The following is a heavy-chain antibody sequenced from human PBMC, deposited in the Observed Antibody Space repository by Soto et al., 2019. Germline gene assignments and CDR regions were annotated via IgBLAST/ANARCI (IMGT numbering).Heavy chain of an antibody. J-gene: IGHJ5*02. Sequence: ASVKVSCKASGGTFSSYTISWVRQAPGQGLEWMGRIIPILGIANYAQKFQGRVTITADKSTSTAYMELSSLRSEDTAVYYCARELSGYDQAMDAWGQGTLVTVS. CDR1: GGTFSSYT. D-gene: IGHD5-12*01. CDR2: IIPILGIA. V-gene: IGHV1-69*04. CDR3: ARELSGYDQAMDA.